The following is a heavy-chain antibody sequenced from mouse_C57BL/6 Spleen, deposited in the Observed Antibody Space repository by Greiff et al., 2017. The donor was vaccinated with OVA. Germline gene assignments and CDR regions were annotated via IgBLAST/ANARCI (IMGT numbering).Heavy chain of an antibody. V-gene: IGHV1-85*01. D-gene: IGHD2-1*01. CDR3: ARRGDGNYLNFDY. Sequence: QVQLQQSGPELVKPGASVKLSCKASGYTFTSYDINWVKQRPGQGLEWIGWIYPRDGSTKYNEKFKGKATLTVDTSSSTAYMELHSLTSEDSAVYFCARRGDGNYLNFDYWGQGTTLTVSS. CDR1: GYTFTSYD. CDR2: IYPRDGST. J-gene: IGHJ2*01.